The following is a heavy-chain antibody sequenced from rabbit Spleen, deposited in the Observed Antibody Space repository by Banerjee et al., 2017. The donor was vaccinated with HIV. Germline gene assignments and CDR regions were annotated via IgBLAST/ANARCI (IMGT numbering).Heavy chain of an antibody. CDR3: ARDGAGGSYFAL. Sequence: QEQLEESGGGLVQPEGSLTLTCTASGFSFSSGYDIVWVRQAPGKGLEWIGYIYSSIHYTYYANWAKGRFTISKTSSTTVTLQMTSLTAADTATYFCARDGAGGSYFALWGQGTLVTVS. CDR1: GFSFSSGYD. D-gene: IGHD8-1*01. J-gene: IGHJ3*01. V-gene: IGHV1S45*01. CDR2: IYSSIHYT.